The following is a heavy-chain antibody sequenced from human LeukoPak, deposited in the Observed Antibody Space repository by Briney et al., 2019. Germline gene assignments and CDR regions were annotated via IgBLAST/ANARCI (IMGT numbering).Heavy chain of an antibody. V-gene: IGHV4-31*03. Sequence: SETLSLTYTVSGGSISSGGYYWSWIRQHPGKGLEWIGYIYYSGSTYYNPSLKSRVTISVDTSKNQSSLKLSSVTAADTAMYYCARFTRDGMDVWGQGATVTVSS. CDR1: GGSISSGGYY. J-gene: IGHJ6*02. CDR2: IYYSGST. CDR3: ARFTRDGMDV.